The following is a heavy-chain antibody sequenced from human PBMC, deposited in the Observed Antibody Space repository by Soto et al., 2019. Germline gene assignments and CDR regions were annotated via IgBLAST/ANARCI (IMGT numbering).Heavy chain of an antibody. CDR3: VKELDGYNLKNWFDP. J-gene: IGHJ5*02. CDR2: ISWSSGTI. Sequence: GGSLRLSCAASGFTFDDYAMNWVRQAPGKGLEWVSGISWSSGTIAYADSVKGRFTISRDKAKNSLYLQMNSRRAEDTTLYYCVKELDGYNLKNWFDPWGQGTLVTVSS. CDR1: GFTFDDYA. V-gene: IGHV3-9*01. D-gene: IGHD5-12*01.